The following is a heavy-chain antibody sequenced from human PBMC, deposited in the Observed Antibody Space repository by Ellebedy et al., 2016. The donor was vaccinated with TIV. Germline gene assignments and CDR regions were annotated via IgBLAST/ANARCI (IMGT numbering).Heavy chain of an antibody. J-gene: IGHJ4*02. V-gene: IGHV4-39*01. Sequence: SETLSLTXTVSGGSISSSSYYWGWIRQPPGKGLEWIGSIYYSGSTYYNPSLKSRVTISVDTSKNQFSLKLSSVTAADTAVYYCARQEPVGGDYDYWGQGTLVTVSS. CDR2: IYYSGST. D-gene: IGHD4-17*01. CDR1: GGSISSSSYY. CDR3: ARQEPVGGDYDY.